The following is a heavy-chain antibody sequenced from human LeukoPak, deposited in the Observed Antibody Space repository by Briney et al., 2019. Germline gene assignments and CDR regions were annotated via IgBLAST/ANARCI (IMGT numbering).Heavy chain of an antibody. CDR1: GGSISDYY. CDR3: ARLVGVNRGSEDY. J-gene: IGHJ4*02. V-gene: IGHV4-59*01. CDR2: IHYSGRN. D-gene: IGHD7-27*01. Sequence: KTSETLSLTCAVSGGSISDYYWSWIRQPPGKGLEYIGYIHYSGRNYYNPSLKSRVTMSVDTSNNQFSLSLRSVTAADTAVYYCARLVGVNRGSEDYWGQGTLVTVSS.